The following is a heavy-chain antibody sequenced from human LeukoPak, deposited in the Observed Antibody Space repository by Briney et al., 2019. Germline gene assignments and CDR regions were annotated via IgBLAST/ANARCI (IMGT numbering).Heavy chain of an antibody. D-gene: IGHD1-26*01. Sequence: GGSLRLSCTASGSTFGDYAMSWFRQAPGKGLEWVGFIRSKAYGGTTEYAASVKGRFTISRDGSKKSLYLQMDSLKTEDTAMYYCVRWDSGSPGDWGQGTLVTVSS. J-gene: IGHJ4*02. CDR3: VRWDSGSPGD. CDR2: IRSKAYGGTT. CDR1: GSTFGDYA. V-gene: IGHV3-49*01.